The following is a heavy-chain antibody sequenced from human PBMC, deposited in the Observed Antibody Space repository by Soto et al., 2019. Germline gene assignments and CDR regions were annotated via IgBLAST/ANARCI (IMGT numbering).Heavy chain of an antibody. CDR1: GFTFGDSD. CDR3: ARGGGGGLFDP. CDR2: ISPGSRYP. V-gene: IGHV3-11*06. D-gene: IGHD2-15*01. Sequence: XGSLRLSCAVSGFTFGDSDMSWIRQAPGKGLEWLSYISPGSRYPAYADSVKGRFTISRDNAKRSLYLQMMSLTAEDTAIYYCARGGGGGLFDPWGQGTMVTVSS. J-gene: IGHJ5*02.